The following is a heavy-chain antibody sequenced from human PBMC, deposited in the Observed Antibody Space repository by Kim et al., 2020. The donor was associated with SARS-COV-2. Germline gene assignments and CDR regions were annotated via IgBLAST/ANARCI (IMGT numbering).Heavy chain of an antibody. Sequence: VKGRFTISRDNAKNSLYLQMNSLRAEDTALYYCAREGGRDSSGWYVDAFHIWGQGTMVTVSS. D-gene: IGHD6-19*01. V-gene: IGHV3-11*06. J-gene: IGHJ3*02. CDR3: AREGGRDSSGWYVDAFHI.